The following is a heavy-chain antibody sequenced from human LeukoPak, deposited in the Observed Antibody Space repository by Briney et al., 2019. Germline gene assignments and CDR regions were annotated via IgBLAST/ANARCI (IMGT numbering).Heavy chain of an antibody. D-gene: IGHD3-9*01. Sequence: SVKVSCKASGGTFSSYAISWVRQAPGQGLEWMGGIIPIFGTANYAQKFQGRVTITADESTSTAYMELSSLRSEDTAVYYCARGGVDDILTGYLDFDYWGQGTLVTVSS. V-gene: IGHV1-69*01. CDR3: ARGGVDDILTGYLDFDY. J-gene: IGHJ4*02. CDR1: GGTFSSYA. CDR2: IIPIFGTA.